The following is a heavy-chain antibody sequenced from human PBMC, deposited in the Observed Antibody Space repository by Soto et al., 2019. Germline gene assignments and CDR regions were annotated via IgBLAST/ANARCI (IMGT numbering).Heavy chain of an antibody. CDR2: INHSGST. D-gene: IGHD3-3*01. V-gene: IGHV4-34*01. CDR3: ARGTIFGVVRRPLFDY. Sequence: SETLSLTSAVSGGSIRSGGYSWSWIRQPPGKGLEWIGEINHSGSTNYNPSLKSRVTISVDTSKNQFSLKLSSVTAADTAVYYCARGTIFGVVRRPLFDYWGQGTLVTVSS. J-gene: IGHJ4*02. CDR1: GGSIRSGGYS.